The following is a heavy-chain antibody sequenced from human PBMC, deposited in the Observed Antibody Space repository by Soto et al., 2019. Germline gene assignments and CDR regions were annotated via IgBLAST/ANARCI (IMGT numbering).Heavy chain of an antibody. D-gene: IGHD2-2*01. V-gene: IGHV1-69*12. J-gene: IGHJ5*02. Sequence: QVQLVQSGAEVKKPGSSVKVSCKASGGTFSSYAISWVRQAPGQGLEWMGGIIPIFGTANYAQKFQGRVTITADESTRTAYMELSSLRSEDTAVYYCAIISPVPAAIMYWFDPWGQGTLVTVSS. CDR3: AIISPVPAAIMYWFDP. CDR2: IIPIFGTA. CDR1: GGTFSSYA.